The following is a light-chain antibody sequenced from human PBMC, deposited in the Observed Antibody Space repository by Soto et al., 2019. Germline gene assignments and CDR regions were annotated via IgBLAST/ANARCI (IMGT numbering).Light chain of an antibody. Sequence: EIVLTQSPGTLSLSPGERATLSCRASQSVSSSYLAWYQQKPGQAPRLLIYGASSRATGIPDRFSGSGSVTDFTLTISRLEPEDFSVYYCQQYGSSPPWTFGQGTKVE. CDR3: QQYGSSPPWT. CDR2: GAS. V-gene: IGKV3-20*01. CDR1: QSVSSSY. J-gene: IGKJ1*01.